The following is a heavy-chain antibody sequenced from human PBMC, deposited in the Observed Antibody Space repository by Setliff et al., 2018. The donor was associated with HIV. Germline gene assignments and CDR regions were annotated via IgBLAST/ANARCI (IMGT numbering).Heavy chain of an antibody. Sequence: PGESLKISCAASGFTFSTYSMVWVRQAPGKGLEWVSGIGGAYDGNTYHADSVKGRFTIFRENSKNIVYLQMSNLRAEDTALYYCAKVMITTTWAFDFWGQGTPVTVSS. D-gene: IGHD1-26*01. CDR3: AKVMITTTWAFDF. V-gene: IGHV3-23*01. CDR1: GFTFSTYS. CDR2: IGGAYDGNT. J-gene: IGHJ4*02.